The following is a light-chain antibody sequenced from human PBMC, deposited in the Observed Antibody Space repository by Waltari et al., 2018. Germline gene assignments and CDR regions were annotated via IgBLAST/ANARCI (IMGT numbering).Light chain of an antibody. Sequence: SALTQPAPASASPGQSLTISCTGTTSGIGGYNSVSWYQQHPGKAPKLSFYDFRNRPSGVSNPFSGSTSRNTASLTTSGLQAEDEADYYCASYTSSTTGVFGGGTKLTVL. CDR2: DFR. V-gene: IGLV2-14*03. CDR3: ASYTSSTTGV. J-gene: IGLJ2*01. CDR1: TSGIGGYNS.